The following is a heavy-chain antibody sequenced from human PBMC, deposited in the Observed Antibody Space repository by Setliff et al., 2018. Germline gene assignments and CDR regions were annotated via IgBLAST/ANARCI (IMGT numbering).Heavy chain of an antibody. Sequence: SETLSLTCTVSGGSISSYYWSWIRQPAGKGLEWIGRIYTSGSTYYNPSLKSRVTMSLDTSENQLSLKLTSVTAEDTAVYYCATSAWWYRFDPWGQGILVTVSS. CDR2: IYTSGST. CDR3: ATSAWWYRFDP. CDR1: GGSISSYY. V-gene: IGHV4-4*07. J-gene: IGHJ5*02. D-gene: IGHD2-15*01.